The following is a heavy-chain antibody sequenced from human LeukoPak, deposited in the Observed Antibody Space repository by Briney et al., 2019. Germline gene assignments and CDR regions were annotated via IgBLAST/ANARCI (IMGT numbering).Heavy chain of an antibody. CDR3: AKGVSYYYDSSGYYNY. V-gene: IGHV3-23*01. CDR1: GFPFSSYA. D-gene: IGHD3-22*01. J-gene: IGHJ4*02. Sequence: GGSLRLSCAASGFPFSSYAMSWVRQAPGKGLEWVSVMSGSGGSTYYADSVKGRFTISRDNSKNTLYLQMNSLRAEDTAVYYCAKGVSYYYDSSGYYNYWGQGTLVTVSS. CDR2: MSGSGGST.